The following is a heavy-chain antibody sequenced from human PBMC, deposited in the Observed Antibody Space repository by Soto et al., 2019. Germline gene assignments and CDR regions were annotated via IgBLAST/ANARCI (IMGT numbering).Heavy chain of an antibody. V-gene: IGHV5-51*01. D-gene: IGHD5-18*01. Sequence: GESLKISCRVSGYSFNTYWIGWVRQMSGKGLEWVGIIHPGDSETRYSPSFQGQVTISADRSINTAYLQWSSLKASDTAMYDCARQGGPDTPMIIDCWGQVTLVTVSS. CDR3: ARQGGPDTPMIIDC. J-gene: IGHJ4*02. CDR2: IHPGDSET. CDR1: GYSFNTYW.